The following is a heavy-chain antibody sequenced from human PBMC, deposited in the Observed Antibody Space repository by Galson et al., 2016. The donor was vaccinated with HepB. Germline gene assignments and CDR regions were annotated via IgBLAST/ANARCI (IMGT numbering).Heavy chain of an antibody. CDR3: ARRKGVTINHWYYYSIDV. CDR2: IYPGDSDT. V-gene: IGHV5-51*01. CDR1: GYRFTDHW. D-gene: IGHD4-17*01. Sequence: QSGAEVKKPGESLKISCKVSGYRFTDHWIAWVRQLPGKGLEWMGIIYPGDSDTRYSPSFEGHVTISADKSISTAYVQWSSLKASDTAIYYCARRKGVTINHWYYYSIDVWGQGTTVTVSS. J-gene: IGHJ6*02.